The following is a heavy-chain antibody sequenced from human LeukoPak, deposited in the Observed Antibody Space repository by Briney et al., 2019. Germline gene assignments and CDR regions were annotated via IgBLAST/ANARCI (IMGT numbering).Heavy chain of an antibody. CDR2: ISWNSGSI. CDR3: AKDIYYDSSGYGMDV. CDR1: GFTFDDYA. J-gene: IGHJ6*02. D-gene: IGHD3-22*01. V-gene: IGHV3-9*01. Sequence: SLRLSCAASGFTFDDYAMHWVRQAPGKGLEWVSGISWNSGSIGYADSVKGRFTISRDNAKNSLYLQMNSLRAEGTALYYCAKDIYYDSSGYGMDVWGQGTTVTVSS.